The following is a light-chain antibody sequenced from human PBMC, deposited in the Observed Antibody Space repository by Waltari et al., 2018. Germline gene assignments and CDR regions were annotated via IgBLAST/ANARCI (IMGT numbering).Light chain of an antibody. CDR2: GAS. Sequence: EIVMTQSPATLSVSPGERATLSCRASHSVSSNLAWYQQKPGQAPMLLLYGASTSATGIPARFSGSESWTEFTLTSSSLQSADFAVTYCQQYNDWPLTFAQGTRLKIK. CDR3: QQYNDWPLT. J-gene: IGKJ5*01. V-gene: IGKV3-15*01. CDR1: HSVSSN.